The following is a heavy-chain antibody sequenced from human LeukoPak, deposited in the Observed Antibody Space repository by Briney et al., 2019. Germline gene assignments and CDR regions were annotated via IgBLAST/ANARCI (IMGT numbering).Heavy chain of an antibody. J-gene: IGHJ4*02. CDR1: GGSISDNDYS. CDR2: IHYGGTT. V-gene: IGHV4-39*01. D-gene: IGHD3-10*01. CDR3: ARRYYCVSGSYYPFDF. Sequence: ASETLSLTCNDSGGSISDNDYSWDWIRQPPGKGLEWLGCIHYGGTTYSNPSLKSRTSISVDTSKSQSSLKLRFVTAADTAVYYCARRYYCVSGSYYPFDFWGQGTLVTVSS.